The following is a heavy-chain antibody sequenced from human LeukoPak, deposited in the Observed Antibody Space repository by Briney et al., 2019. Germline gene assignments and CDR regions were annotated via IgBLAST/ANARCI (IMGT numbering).Heavy chain of an antibody. CDR2: INPNSGGT. CDR1: GYTFTGYY. J-gene: IGHJ6*02. CDR3: ARDLRGYYGSGSYYEFGMDV. V-gene: IGHV1-2*02. D-gene: IGHD3-10*01. Sequence: ASVKVSCKASGYTFTGYYMHWVRQAPGQGLEWMGWINPNSGGTNYAQKFQGRVTMTRDTSISTAYMELRSLRSDDTAVYYCARDLRGYYGSGSYYEFGMDVWGQGTTVTVSS.